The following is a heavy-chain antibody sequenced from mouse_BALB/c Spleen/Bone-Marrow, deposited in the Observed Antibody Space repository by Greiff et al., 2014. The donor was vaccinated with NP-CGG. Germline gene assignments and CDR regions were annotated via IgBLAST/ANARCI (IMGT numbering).Heavy chain of an antibody. CDR3: TREGYYGSSYVDY. D-gene: IGHD1-1*01. CDR1: GYTFTSYW. Sequence: QVQLQQSGAELVRPGASVKPSCKASGYTFTSYWINWVKQRPGQGLEWIGNIYPSDSYTNYNQKFKDKATLTVDKSSSTAYMQLSSPTSEDSAVYYCTREGYYGSSYVDYWGQGTTLTVSS. V-gene: IGHV1-69*02. J-gene: IGHJ2*01. CDR2: IYPSDSYT.